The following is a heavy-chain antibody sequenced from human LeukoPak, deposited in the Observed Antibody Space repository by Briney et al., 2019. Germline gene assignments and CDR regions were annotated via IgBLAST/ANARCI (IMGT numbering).Heavy chain of an antibody. CDR1: GFTFSSYA. J-gene: IGHJ4*02. D-gene: IGHD3-10*01. CDR3: DHGGLLWFGELYGFDY. CDR2: ISGSGGST. V-gene: IGHV3-23*01. Sequence: GASLRLSCAASGFTFSSYAMSWVRQAPGKGLEWVSAISGSGGSTYYADSVKGRFTISRDNSKNTLYLQMNSLRAEDTAVYYCDHGGLLWFGELYGFDYWGQGTLVTVSS.